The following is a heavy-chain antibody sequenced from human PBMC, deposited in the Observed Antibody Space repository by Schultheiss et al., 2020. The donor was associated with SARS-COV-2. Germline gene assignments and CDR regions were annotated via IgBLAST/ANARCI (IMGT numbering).Heavy chain of an antibody. D-gene: IGHD1-1*01. CDR2: IKSKTDGGTT. CDR1: GFTFRNYW. CDR3: ARNAGRRYPFDY. J-gene: IGHJ4*02. V-gene: IGHV3-15*01. Sequence: GESLKISCAASGFTFRNYWMHWVRQIPGKGLVWVGRIKSKTDGGTTDYAAPVKGRFTISRDDSKNTLYLQMNSLRAEDTAVYYCARNAGRRYPFDYWGQGTLVTVSS.